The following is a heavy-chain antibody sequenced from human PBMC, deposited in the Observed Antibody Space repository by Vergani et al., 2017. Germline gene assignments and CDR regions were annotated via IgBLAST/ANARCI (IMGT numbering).Heavy chain of an antibody. J-gene: IGHJ4*02. CDR3: ARANQDYYDSSGYFY. V-gene: IGHV3-21*01. CDR1: GFTFSSYA. Sequence: EVQPLESGGGLVQPGGSLRLSCAASGFTFSSYAMSWVRQAPGKGLEWVSAISSSSSYIYYADSVKGRFTISRDNAKNSLYLQMNSLRAEDTAVYYCARANQDYYDSSGYFYWGQGTLVTVSS. CDR2: ISSSSSYI. D-gene: IGHD3-22*01.